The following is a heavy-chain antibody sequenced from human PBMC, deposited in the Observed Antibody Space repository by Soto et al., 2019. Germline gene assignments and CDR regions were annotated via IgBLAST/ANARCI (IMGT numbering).Heavy chain of an antibody. V-gene: IGHV3-21*01. J-gene: IGHJ4*02. CDR1: GFTFSAHS. D-gene: IGHD1-26*01. CDR3: ARERFPIG. CDR2: ISSDINYI. Sequence: EVQLVESGGGLVKPGESLRLSCAASGFTFSAHSMIWVRLAPGKGLEWVSSISSDINYIYYAASVKGRFTISRDNAKNSLYLQMNSLRAEDTAVYYCARERFPIGWGQGTLVTVSS.